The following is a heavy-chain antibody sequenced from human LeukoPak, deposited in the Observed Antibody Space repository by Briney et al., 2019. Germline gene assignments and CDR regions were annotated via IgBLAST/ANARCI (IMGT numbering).Heavy chain of an antibody. V-gene: IGHV1-3*01. CDR1: GYTFTSYA. J-gene: IGHJ4*02. CDR3: ARAGVVEMATIGFDY. CDR2: INAGNGQT. D-gene: IGHD5-24*01. Sequence: ASVKVSCKASGYTFTSYAIHWVRQAPGQRLEWMGWINAGNGQTKYSQKFQRRVTITRDTSASTAYMELSSQRSEDTAVYYCARAGVVEMATIGFDYWGQGTLVTVSS.